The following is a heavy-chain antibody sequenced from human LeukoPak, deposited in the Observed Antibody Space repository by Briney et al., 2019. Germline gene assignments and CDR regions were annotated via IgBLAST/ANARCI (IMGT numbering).Heavy chain of an antibody. CDR3: ARDPLVGATLSYAFDI. Sequence: PSETLSLTCTVSGGSISSYYWSWIRQPPGKGLEWIGYIYYSGSTNYNPSLKSRVTISVDTSKNQFSLKLSSVTAADTAVYYCARDPLVGATLSYAFDIWGQGTMVTVSS. V-gene: IGHV4-59*12. CDR1: GGSISSYY. J-gene: IGHJ3*02. CDR2: IYYSGST. D-gene: IGHD1-26*01.